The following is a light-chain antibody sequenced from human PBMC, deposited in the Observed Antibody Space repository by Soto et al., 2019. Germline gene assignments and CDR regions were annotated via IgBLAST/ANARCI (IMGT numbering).Light chain of an antibody. V-gene: IGLV2-23*01. CDR2: EGS. CDR1: SSDVGSYKF. CDR3: CSYAGSSTLV. J-gene: IGLJ2*01. Sequence: QSVLTQPASVSWSPGQSITISCTGTSSDVGSYKFVSWYQQHPVKAPKLMIYEGSKRPSGVSNRFSGSKSGNTASLTISGLQAEDEADYYCCSYAGSSTLVFGGGTKLTVL.